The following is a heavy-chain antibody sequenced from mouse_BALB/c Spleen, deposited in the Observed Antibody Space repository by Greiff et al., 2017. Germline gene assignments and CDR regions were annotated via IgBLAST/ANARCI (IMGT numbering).Heavy chain of an antibody. D-gene: IGHD2-4*01. CDR2: IWRGGST. CDR1: GFSLTSYG. J-gene: IGHJ4*01. V-gene: IGHV2-5-1*01. Sequence: QVQLKESGPSLVQPSQSLSITCTVSGFSLTSYGVHWVRQSPGKGLEWLGVIWRGGSTDYNAAFMSRLSITKDNSKSHIFFKMHSLQADDTATYYCAKNTYYDDGEAMDYWGQGTSVTVSS. CDR3: AKNTYYDDGEAMDY.